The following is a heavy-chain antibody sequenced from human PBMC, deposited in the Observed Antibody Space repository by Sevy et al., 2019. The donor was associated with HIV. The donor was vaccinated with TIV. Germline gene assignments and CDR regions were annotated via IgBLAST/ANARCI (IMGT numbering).Heavy chain of an antibody. D-gene: IGHD6-13*01. CDR2: IYSGDSI. J-gene: IGHJ4*02. CDR1: GFTVSSNY. CDR3: AVVAEGY. V-gene: IGHV3-53*01. Sequence: GRSLRLSCAASGFTVSSNYMSWVRQAPGKGLEWVSVIYSGDSISYADSVKGRFTISRDNSKNTLYLQMNSLRAEDTAVYYCAVVAEGYWGQGTLVTVSS.